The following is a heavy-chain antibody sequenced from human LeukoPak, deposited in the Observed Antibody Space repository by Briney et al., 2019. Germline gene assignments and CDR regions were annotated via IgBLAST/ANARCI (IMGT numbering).Heavy chain of an antibody. CDR2: ISSSSSYI. Sequence: GGSLRLSCAASGFTFSSYSMNWVRQAPGKGLEWVSSISSSSSYIYYADSVKGRFTISRDNAKNSLYLQMNSLRAEDTAVYYCARLVGYSITMVRGVIGNHYGMDVWGQGTTVTASS. CDR3: ARLVGYSITMVRGVIGNHYGMDV. D-gene: IGHD3-10*01. V-gene: IGHV3-21*01. J-gene: IGHJ6*02. CDR1: GFTFSSYS.